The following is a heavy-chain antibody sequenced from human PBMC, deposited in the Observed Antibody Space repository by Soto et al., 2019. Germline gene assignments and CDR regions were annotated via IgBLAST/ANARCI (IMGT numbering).Heavy chain of an antibody. V-gene: IGHV3-30*03. J-gene: IGHJ2*01. Sequence: QVQLVESGGGVVQPGRSLRLSCAASGFTFSNYGIHWVRQAPGKGLEWVSVISYDGDNKYYADSVKGRFTISRDNSKNTVYMQMDSLKTEDTAVYYCARDRAGRSTWYFDLWGRGTLVTVSS. D-gene: IGHD2-2*01. CDR3: ARDRAGRSTWYFDL. CDR2: ISYDGDNK. CDR1: GFTFSNYG.